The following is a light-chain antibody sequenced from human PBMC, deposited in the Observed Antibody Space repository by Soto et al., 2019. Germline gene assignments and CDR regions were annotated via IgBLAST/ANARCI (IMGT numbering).Light chain of an antibody. Sequence: QSVLTQPPSVSGAPGQRVTISCTGSSSNIGAGFDVHWYQQLPGTAPKLLIQANSNRPSGVPDRFSGSKSGTSASLAITGLQAEDEADYYCQSYDSSLSGDVFGTGTKLTVL. V-gene: IGLV1-40*01. CDR1: SSNIGAGFD. CDR3: QSYDSSLSGDV. J-gene: IGLJ1*01. CDR2: ANS.